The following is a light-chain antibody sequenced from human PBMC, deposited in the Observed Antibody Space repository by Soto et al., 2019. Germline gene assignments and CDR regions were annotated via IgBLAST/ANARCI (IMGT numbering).Light chain of an antibody. CDR2: DVS. CDR3: SSYTSSSTLYV. Sequence: QSVLTQPASVSRAPGQSITISCTGTSSDVGGYNYVSWYQQHPGKAPKLMIYDVSNRPSGVSNRFSGSKSGNTASLTISGLQAEDEADYYCSSYTSSSTLYVFGTGTKVT. V-gene: IGLV2-14*01. CDR1: SSDVGGYNY. J-gene: IGLJ1*01.